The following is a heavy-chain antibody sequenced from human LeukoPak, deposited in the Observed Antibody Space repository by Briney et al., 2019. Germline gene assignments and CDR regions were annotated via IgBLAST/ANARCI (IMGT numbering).Heavy chain of an antibody. D-gene: IGHD6-19*01. V-gene: IGHV1-18*04. Sequence: ASVKVSCKASGYTFTSRGFSWVRQAPGQGLEWMGWINADSGNTNYAQKFQGRVTLTTDTSTNTAYMELRSLRSDDTAVYYCARDEVSGGWYNHWGQGTLVTVSP. CDR2: INADSGNT. J-gene: IGHJ4*02. CDR1: GYTFTSRG. CDR3: ARDEVSGGWYNH.